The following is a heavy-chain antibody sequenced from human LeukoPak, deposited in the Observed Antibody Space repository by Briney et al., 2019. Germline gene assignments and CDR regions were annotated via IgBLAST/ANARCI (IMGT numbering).Heavy chain of an antibody. J-gene: IGHJ5*02. CDR2: ISAYNNNT. V-gene: IGHV1-18*01. D-gene: IGHD2-2*01. CDR3: ARDSAGYCSSTSCYGRWNWFDP. Sequence: GASVKVSCKTSGYTFTAYGISWVRQAPGQGLQWMGWISAYNNNTNYAQKLQGRVTMTTDTSTSTAYMELRSLRSDDTAVYYCARDSAGYCSSTSCYGRWNWFDPWGQGTLVTVSS. CDR1: GYTFTAYG.